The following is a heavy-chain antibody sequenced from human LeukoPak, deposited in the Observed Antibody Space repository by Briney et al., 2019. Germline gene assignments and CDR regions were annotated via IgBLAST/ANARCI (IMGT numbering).Heavy chain of an antibody. J-gene: IGHJ4*02. CDR1: GFTFSSFG. Sequence: PGRSLRLSCAASGFTFSSFGMYWVRQAPGKGLEWVAVIWDDGSNKYYADSVKGRFTISRDNSKNTLYLQMNSLRAEDTAVYYCVRELEGGLGDYWGQGTLVTVSS. CDR2: IWDDGSNK. V-gene: IGHV3-33*07. CDR3: VRELEGGLGDY. D-gene: IGHD2-15*01.